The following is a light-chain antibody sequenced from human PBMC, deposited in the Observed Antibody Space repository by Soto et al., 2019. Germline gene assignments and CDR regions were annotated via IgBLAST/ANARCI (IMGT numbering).Light chain of an antibody. J-gene: IGKJ1*01. CDR1: QSISSW. Sequence: VNLTMSPSILSASVRDRVAITCLASQSISSWLAWYQQKPGKAPNLLIHKASHLESGVPSRFSGSGSGTEFTLTISSLQPDDFATYYCQQYNSYSLFGQVTKV. CDR2: KAS. CDR3: QQYNSYSL. V-gene: IGKV1-5*03.